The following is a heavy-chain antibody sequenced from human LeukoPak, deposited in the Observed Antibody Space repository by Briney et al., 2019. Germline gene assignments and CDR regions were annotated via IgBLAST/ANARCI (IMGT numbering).Heavy chain of an antibody. V-gene: IGHV4-38-2*02. J-gene: IGHJ6*03. CDR2: IYHSGST. D-gene: IGHD2/OR15-2a*01. CDR3: ARVGIFTYYMDV. Sequence: PSETLSLTCTVSGYSISSGYYWGWIRQPPGKGLEWIGSIYHSGSTYYNPSLKSRVTISVDTSKNQFSLKLSSVTAADTAVYYCARVGIFTYYMDVWGKGTTVTVSS. CDR1: GYSISSGYY.